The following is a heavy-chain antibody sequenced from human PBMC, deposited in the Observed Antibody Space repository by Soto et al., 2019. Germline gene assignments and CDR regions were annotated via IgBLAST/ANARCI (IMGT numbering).Heavy chain of an antibody. D-gene: IGHD2-2*01. V-gene: IGHV1-69*02. J-gene: IGHJ5*02. CDR2: IIPILGIA. CDR3: ARVVRVPAAKVDWFDL. Sequence: QVQLVQSGAEVKKPGSSVKVSCKASGGTFSSYTISWVRQAPGQGLEWMGRIIPILGIANYAQKFKGRVTITADKSTSTAYMELSSQRTEDTAVYYCARVVRVPAAKVDWFDLLGQGTLVTDSS. CDR1: GGTFSSYT.